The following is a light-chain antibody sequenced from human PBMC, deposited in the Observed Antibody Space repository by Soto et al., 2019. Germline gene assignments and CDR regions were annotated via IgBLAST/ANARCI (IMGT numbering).Light chain of an antibody. CDR3: ATWDRSLSAGV. Sequence: QSVLTQPPSVSAAPGQMVTISCSGRSSNIGNNYVSWYQQLPGTAPKLLIFENNKRPSGIPDRFSGSKSGTSATLGITGLQTGDEADYYCATWDRSLSAGVFGGGTKLTVL. J-gene: IGLJ2*01. V-gene: IGLV1-51*02. CDR1: SSNIGNNY. CDR2: ENN.